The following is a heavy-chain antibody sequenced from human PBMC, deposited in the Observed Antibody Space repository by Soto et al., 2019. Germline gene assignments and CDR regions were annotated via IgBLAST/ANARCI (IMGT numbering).Heavy chain of an antibody. Sequence: PGGSLRLSCAASGFTFSSYSMNWVRQAPGKGLELVSYISSSSRTIFYADSVKGRFTISRDNAKNSLYLQMNSLRAEDTAVYYCANADYKELYWGQGTLVTVS. V-gene: IGHV3-48*01. J-gene: IGHJ4*02. D-gene: IGHD4-4*01. CDR3: ANADYKELY. CDR2: ISSSSRTI. CDR1: GFTFSSYS.